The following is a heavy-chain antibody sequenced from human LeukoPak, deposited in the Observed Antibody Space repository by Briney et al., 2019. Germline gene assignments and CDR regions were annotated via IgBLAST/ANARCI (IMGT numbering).Heavy chain of an antibody. CDR1: GGSFSGYY. J-gene: IGHJ6*01. D-gene: IGHD2-2*01. CDR2: INHSGST. Sequence: SETLSLTCAVYGGSFSGYYWSWIRQPPGKGLEWIGEINHSGSTNYNPSLKSRVTISVDTSKNQFSLKLSSVTAADTAVYYCARGRIVVVPTINCYYYYGMDVWGQGPTVTVSS. V-gene: IGHV4-34*01. CDR3: ARGRIVVVPTINCYYYYGMDV.